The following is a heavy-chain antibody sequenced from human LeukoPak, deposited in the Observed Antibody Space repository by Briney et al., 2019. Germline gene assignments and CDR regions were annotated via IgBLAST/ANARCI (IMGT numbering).Heavy chain of an antibody. J-gene: IGHJ3*02. CDR1: GGSISSNTYY. Sequence: SETLSLTCAVSGGSISSNTYYWGWIRQPPGKGLEWIGSIYYSGDTYYNPSLRSRVTISVDTSKNHFSLKLTSVTAADTAVYFCARRSPPYSGTSGAFDIWGQGTMVTVSS. V-gene: IGHV4-39*02. D-gene: IGHD1-26*01. CDR2: IYYSGDT. CDR3: ARRSPPYSGTSGAFDI.